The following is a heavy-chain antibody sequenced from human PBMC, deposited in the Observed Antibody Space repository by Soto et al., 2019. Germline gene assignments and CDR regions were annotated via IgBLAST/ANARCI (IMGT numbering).Heavy chain of an antibody. D-gene: IGHD4-17*01. CDR1: EDTFTSSY. Sequence: QVQLVQSGAEVKKPGASVKVSCRASEDTFTSSYMHWVRQAPGQGFEWMGMNNPTGDNTGFAQKFQGRVTMTRDTSTSTVYMELSSLRSEDTAVYYCTRGLRGDFYFDYWGQGTLVTVSS. V-gene: IGHV1-46*03. J-gene: IGHJ4*02. CDR3: TRGLRGDFYFDY. CDR2: NNPTGDNT.